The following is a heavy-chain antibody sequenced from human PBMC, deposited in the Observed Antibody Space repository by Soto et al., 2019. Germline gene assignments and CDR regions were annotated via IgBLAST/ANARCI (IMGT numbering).Heavy chain of an antibody. CDR1: GFTFSNAW. CDR2: IKSKTDGGTT. D-gene: IGHD3-3*01. V-gene: IGHV3-15*07. J-gene: IGHJ4*02. Sequence: GGSLRFSCAASGFTFSNAWMNWVRQAPGKGLEWVGRIKSKTDGGTTDYAAPVKGRFTISRDDSKNTLYLQMNSLKTEDTAVYYCTGFYFWSGSDRWGQGTLVTVSS. CDR3: TGFYFWSGSDR.